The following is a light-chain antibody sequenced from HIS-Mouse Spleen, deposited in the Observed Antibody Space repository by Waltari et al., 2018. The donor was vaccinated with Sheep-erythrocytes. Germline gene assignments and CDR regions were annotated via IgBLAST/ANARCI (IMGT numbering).Light chain of an antibody. CDR1: KLGDKY. CDR2: QDS. V-gene: IGLV3-1*01. CDR3: QAWDSSTVV. J-gene: IGLJ2*01. Sequence: SYELTQPPSVSVSPGQTASITCSGDKLGDKYACWYHQKPGQSPGLVIYQDSKRPSGSPEGFSGSNSGNTATLTISGTQAMDEADYYCQAWDSSTVVFGGGTKLTVL.